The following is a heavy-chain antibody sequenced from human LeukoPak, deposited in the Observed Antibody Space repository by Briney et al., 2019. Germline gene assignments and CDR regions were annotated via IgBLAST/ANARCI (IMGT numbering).Heavy chain of an antibody. CDR1: GYTFTSYD. CDR3: ARVVWSGYHLLYYYYGTDV. V-gene: IGHV1-8*01. J-gene: IGHJ6*02. Sequence: ASVKVSCKASGYTFTSYDINWVRQATGQGLEWMGWMNPNSGNTGYAQKFQGRVTMTRNTSISTAYMELSSLRSEDTAVYYCARVVWSGYHLLYYYYGTDVWGQGTTVTVSS. CDR2: MNPNSGNT. D-gene: IGHD3-3*01.